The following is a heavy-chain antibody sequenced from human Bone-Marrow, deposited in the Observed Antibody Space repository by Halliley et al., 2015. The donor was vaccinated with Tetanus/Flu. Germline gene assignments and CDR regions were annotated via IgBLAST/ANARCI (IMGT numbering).Heavy chain of an antibody. V-gene: IGHV3-23*01. Sequence: GATPYYADSVRGRFPISSDNSKSTLYLQMNSLRAEDTAIYYCAKDLVSGDGYILFDHWGQGTLVTVSS. CDR2: GATP. J-gene: IGHJ4*02. D-gene: IGHD5-12*01. CDR3: AKDLVSGDGYILFDH.